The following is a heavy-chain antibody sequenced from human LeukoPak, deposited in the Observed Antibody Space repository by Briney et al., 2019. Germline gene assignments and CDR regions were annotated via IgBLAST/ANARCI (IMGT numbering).Heavy chain of an antibody. V-gene: IGHV1-69*13. CDR3: AREWAVREPNRGYFDY. CDR1: GGTFSSYA. D-gene: IGHD3-10*01. CDR2: IIPIFGTV. J-gene: IGHJ4*02. Sequence: SVKVSCKASGGTFSSYAISWVRQAPGQGLEWMGGIIPIFGTVNYAQKFQGRVTITADESTSTAYMELSSLRSEDTAVYYCAREWAVREPNRGYFDYWGQGTLVTVSS.